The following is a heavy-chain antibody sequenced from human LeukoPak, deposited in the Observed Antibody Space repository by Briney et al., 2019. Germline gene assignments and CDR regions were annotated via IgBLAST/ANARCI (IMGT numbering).Heavy chain of an antibody. Sequence: SETLSLTCAVYGGSFSGYYWSWIRQPPGKGLEWIGEINHSGSTNYNPSLKSRVTISVDTSKNQFSLKLSSVTAADTAVYYCARDSSFWSIDYWGQGTLVTVSS. J-gene: IGHJ4*02. V-gene: IGHV4-34*01. D-gene: IGHD6-13*01. CDR3: ARDSSFWSIDY. CDR2: INHSGST. CDR1: GGSFSGYY.